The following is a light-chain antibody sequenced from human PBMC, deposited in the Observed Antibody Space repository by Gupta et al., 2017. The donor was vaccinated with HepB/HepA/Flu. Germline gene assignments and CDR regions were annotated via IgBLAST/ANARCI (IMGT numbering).Light chain of an antibody. Sequence: EIVLTQSPATLSVSTGERATVSCRASQSVSSNLAWYQQKPGQAPRLLIYGASTRASGIPARFSGSGSGTEFTLTISSLQSEDFVVYYCQQYNSWPFTFGRGTKVDFK. CDR3: QQYNSWPFT. CDR2: GAS. CDR1: QSVSSN. V-gene: IGKV3-15*01. J-gene: IGKJ3*01.